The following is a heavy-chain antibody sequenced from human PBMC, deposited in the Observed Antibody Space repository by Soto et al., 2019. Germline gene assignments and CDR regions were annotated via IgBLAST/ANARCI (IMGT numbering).Heavy chain of an antibody. D-gene: IGHD6-19*01. J-gene: IGHJ6*02. V-gene: IGHV5-51*01. CDR2: MFPGDSDT. CDR1: GYSFTTYW. CDR3: ARVPDSSLVNTDV. Sequence: GESLKISCKGSGYSFTTYWIGWVRQLPGQGLEWMGVMFPGDSDTRYSPSFQGQVTMSADPSTNTAYLEWSSLKAADSAMYYCARVPDSSLVNTDVWGQGTTVAVPS.